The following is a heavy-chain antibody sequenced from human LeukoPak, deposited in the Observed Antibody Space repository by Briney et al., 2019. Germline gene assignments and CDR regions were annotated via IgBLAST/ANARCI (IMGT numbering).Heavy chain of an antibody. CDR1: GFTLSSYS. Sequence: PGGSLRLSCAASGFTLSSYSMNWLRQAPGKGLEWVSYISSSSSTIYYADSVKGRFTISRDNAKNSLYLQMNSLRAEDTAVYYCARDQTLYYYDSSGYYPFDYWGQGTLVTVSS. CDR3: ARDQTLYYYDSSGYYPFDY. CDR2: ISSSSSTI. J-gene: IGHJ4*02. V-gene: IGHV3-48*01. D-gene: IGHD3-22*01.